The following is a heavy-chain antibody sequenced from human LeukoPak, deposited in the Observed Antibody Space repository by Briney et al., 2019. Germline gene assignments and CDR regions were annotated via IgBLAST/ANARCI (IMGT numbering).Heavy chain of an antibody. CDR3: ARDLITMIVVANPRGGY. V-gene: IGHV3-23*01. J-gene: IGHJ4*02. Sequence: GGSLRLSCAVSGFIFKNYAMAWVRQAPGKGLEWVSTISVRGESIYYADSVRGRFTISRDNSKNILYLQMNSLRDEDTAVYYCARDLITMIVVANPRGGYWGQGTLVTVSS. D-gene: IGHD3-22*01. CDR1: GFIFKNYA. CDR2: ISVRGESI.